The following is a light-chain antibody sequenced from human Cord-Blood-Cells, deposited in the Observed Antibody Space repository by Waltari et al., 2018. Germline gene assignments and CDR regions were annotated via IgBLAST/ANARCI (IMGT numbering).Light chain of an antibody. Sequence: DIVMTQSPATLSVSPGERATRSCRASQSVSRNLAWYQQKPGQAPRLLIYGASTRATGIPARFSGSGSGTEFTLTISSLQSEDFAVYYCQQYNNWPTWTFGQGTKVEIK. V-gene: IGKV3-15*01. CDR3: QQYNNWPTWT. J-gene: IGKJ1*01. CDR2: GAS. CDR1: QSVSRN.